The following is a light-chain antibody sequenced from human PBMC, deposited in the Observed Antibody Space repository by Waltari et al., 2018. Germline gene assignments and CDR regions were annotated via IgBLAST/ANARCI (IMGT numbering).Light chain of an antibody. CDR1: SSDVGTYNL. CDR3: CSYAGSTTV. Sequence: QSALTQPASVSGSPGQPLTISCTGTSSDVGTYNLVSWYQQHPGKAPNLMVYEVTKRPSGVSNRFSGSKSGNTASLTISGLQAEDEADYYCCSYAGSTTVFGGGTKLTVL. J-gene: IGLJ2*01. V-gene: IGLV2-23*02. CDR2: EVT.